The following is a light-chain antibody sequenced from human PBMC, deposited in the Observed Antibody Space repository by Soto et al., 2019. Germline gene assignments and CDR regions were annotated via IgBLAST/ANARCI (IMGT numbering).Light chain of an antibody. CDR3: QQFGGSPT. J-gene: IGKJ4*01. CDR2: AAY. Sequence: AIPLTQSPSSLSAAVGDRVTITCRASQGISSTNLAWYQQRPGKAPKLLIYAAYILQGGVPSRFSGSVSGTDFTLTISGLQPDDSATYYCQQFGGSPTFGGGTKVEIK. CDR1: QGISST. V-gene: IGKV1-13*02.